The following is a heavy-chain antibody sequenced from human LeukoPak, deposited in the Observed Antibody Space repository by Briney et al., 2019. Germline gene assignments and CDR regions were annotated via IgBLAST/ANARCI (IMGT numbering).Heavy chain of an antibody. Sequence: GASVKVSCKASGYTFTGYYMHWVRQAPGQGLEWMGWINPNSGGTNYAQKFQGRVTMTRDTSISTAYMELTRLRSDDTAVYYCALQPARRLSWFDPWGQGTLVTVSS. V-gene: IGHV1-2*02. CDR3: ALQPARRLSWFDP. CDR1: GYTFTGYY. D-gene: IGHD2-2*01. J-gene: IGHJ5*02. CDR2: INPNSGGT.